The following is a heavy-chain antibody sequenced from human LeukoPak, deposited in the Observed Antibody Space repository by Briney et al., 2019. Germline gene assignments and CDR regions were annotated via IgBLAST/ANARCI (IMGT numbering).Heavy chain of an antibody. CDR2: IRSKANSYAT. CDR3: TRATLTIAVAGIDRAFDI. J-gene: IGHJ3*02. V-gene: IGHV3-73*01. Sequence: PGGSLRLSCAASGFTFSGSAMHWVRQASGKGLEWVGRIRSKANSYATAYAASVKGRFTISRDDSKNTAYLQMNSLKAEDTAVYYCTRATLTIAVAGIDRAFDIWGQGTMVTVSS. D-gene: IGHD6-19*01. CDR1: GFTFSGSA.